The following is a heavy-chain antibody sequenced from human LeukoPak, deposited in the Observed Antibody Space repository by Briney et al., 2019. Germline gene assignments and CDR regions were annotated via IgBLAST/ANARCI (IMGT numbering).Heavy chain of an antibody. CDR2: MYGDMRDI. Sequence: GGSLRLSCEASGLTFSNSWMHWVRQIPGKGLVWVSRMYGDMRDISYADSVRGRFTISRDNAKNTVYLQMNSLRGEDTAVYYCARDLGLRGSTWGQGTLVTVSS. CDR3: ARDLGLRGST. J-gene: IGHJ5*02. CDR1: GLTFSNSW. D-gene: IGHD5-12*01. V-gene: IGHV3-74*01.